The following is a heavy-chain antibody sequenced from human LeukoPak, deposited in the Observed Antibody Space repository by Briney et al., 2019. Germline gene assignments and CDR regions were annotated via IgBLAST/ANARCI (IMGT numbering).Heavy chain of an antibody. CDR2: ISGSGGST. Sequence: GGSLRLSCAASGFTFSSYAMSWDRQAPGKGLEWVSAISGSGGSTYYADSVKGRFTISRDNSKNTLYLQMNSLRAEDTAVYYCAKDIGVGATGGTLDYWGQGTLVTVSS. CDR1: GFTFSSYA. D-gene: IGHD1-26*01. CDR3: AKDIGVGATGGTLDY. J-gene: IGHJ4*02. V-gene: IGHV3-23*01.